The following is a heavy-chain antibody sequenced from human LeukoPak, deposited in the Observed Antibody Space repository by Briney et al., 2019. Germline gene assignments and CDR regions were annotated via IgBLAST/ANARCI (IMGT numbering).Heavy chain of an antibody. CDR3: ARGGPYYYDSSGYHYYFDY. Sequence: PSETLSLTCTASGGSISSGDYYWSWIRQHPGKGLEWIGYIYYSGSTYYNPSLKSRVTISVDTSKNQFSLKLSSVTAADTAVYYCARGGPYYYDSSGYHYYFDYWGQGTLVTVSS. V-gene: IGHV4-31*03. CDR1: GGSISSGDYY. J-gene: IGHJ4*02. D-gene: IGHD3-22*01. CDR2: IYYSGST.